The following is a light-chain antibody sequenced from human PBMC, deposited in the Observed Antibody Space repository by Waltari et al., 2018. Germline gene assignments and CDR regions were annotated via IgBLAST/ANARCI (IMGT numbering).Light chain of an antibody. Sequence: QSALTQPASVSGSPGQSITISSTGTSSYISWHQQRPGKATQLIIYGVTYRPSGVSNRFSVSKSGNTASLTISGLQAEDEADYYCSSYTGSSTPFFFATGTKVTVL. J-gene: IGLJ1*01. CDR2: GVT. CDR1: SSY. V-gene: IGLV2-14*03. CDR3: SSYTGSSTPFF.